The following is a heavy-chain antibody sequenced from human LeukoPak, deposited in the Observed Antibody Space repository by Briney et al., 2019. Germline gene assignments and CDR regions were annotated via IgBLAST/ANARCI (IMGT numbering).Heavy chain of an antibody. D-gene: IGHD4/OR15-4a*01. Sequence: GGSLRLSCAASGFIFSSLAMTWVRQAPGKGLEWVSTINAVDANTYYADSVKGRFTFSRDNSRNTLYLQMNSLRAEDTAVYYCAKQFLGANWGQGTLVIVSS. V-gene: IGHV3-23*01. CDR3: AKQFLGAN. CDR1: GFIFSSLA. J-gene: IGHJ4*02. CDR2: INAVDANT.